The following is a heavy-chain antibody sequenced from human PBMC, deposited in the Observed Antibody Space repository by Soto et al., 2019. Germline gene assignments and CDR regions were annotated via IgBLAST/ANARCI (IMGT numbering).Heavy chain of an antibody. J-gene: IGHJ4*02. CDR1: GYTFTGYY. Sequence: ASVKVSCKASGYTFTGYYMHWVRQAPGQGLEWMGWINPNSGGTNYAQKFQGWVTMTRDTSISTAYMELSRLRSDDTAVYYCARGLGVVTGTNSLCDYWGQGTLVTVSS. CDR3: ARGLGVVTGTNSLCDY. D-gene: IGHD1-7*01. V-gene: IGHV1-2*04. CDR2: INPNSGGT.